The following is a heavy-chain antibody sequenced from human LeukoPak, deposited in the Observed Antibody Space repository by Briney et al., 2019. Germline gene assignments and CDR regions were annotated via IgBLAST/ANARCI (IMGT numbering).Heavy chain of an antibody. J-gene: IGHJ1*01. Sequence: GGSLRLSCAASEFSVGSNYMTWVRQAPGKGLEWVSLIYSGGSTYYADSVKGRFTISRDNSKNTLYLQMNSLRAEDTAVYYCAKDPHVVAAAGTSEYFQHWGQGTLVTVSS. V-gene: IGHV3-66*01. CDR1: EFSVGSNY. CDR3: AKDPHVVAAAGTSEYFQH. D-gene: IGHD6-13*01. CDR2: IYSGGST.